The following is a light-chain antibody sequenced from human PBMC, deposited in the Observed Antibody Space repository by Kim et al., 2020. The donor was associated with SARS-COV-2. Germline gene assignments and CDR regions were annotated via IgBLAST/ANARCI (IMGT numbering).Light chain of an antibody. V-gene: IGKV1-39*01. CDR2: GAS. CDR3: QQSYSTPRT. J-gene: IGKJ1*01. CDR1: QTISFY. Sequence: DIQMTQSPSSLSASVGDRVTITCRASQTISFYLNWFQQKPGRAPKLLIYGASSLQSGVPSRFSGTGSGTDFTLTISSLQPEDFATYYCQQSYSTPRTFGQGTKVEI.